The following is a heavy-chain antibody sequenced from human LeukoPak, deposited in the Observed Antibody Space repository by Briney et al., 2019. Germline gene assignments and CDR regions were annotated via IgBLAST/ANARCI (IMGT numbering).Heavy chain of an antibody. V-gene: IGHV4-39*01. D-gene: IGHD3-9*01. CDR2: IYYSGST. CDR1: GGSISSSSYY. CDR3: ASFNRDILTGPGQGFFDY. J-gene: IGHJ4*02. Sequence: PSETLSLTCTVSGGSISSSSYYWGWLRQPPGKGLEWIGSIYYSGSTYYNPSLKSRVTISVDTSKNQFSLKLSSVTAADTAVYYCASFNRDILTGPGQGFFDYWGQGTLVTVSS.